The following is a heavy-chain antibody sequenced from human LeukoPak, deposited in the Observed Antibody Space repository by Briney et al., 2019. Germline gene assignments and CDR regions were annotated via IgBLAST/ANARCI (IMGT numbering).Heavy chain of an antibody. V-gene: IGHV3-23*01. CDR3: AKFFLPYLAGGTGSR. Sequence: GGALRLSCAASGFTFSTYAMSGVGQAPGRRGEGVASISDGGDRTHYADSVEGGFTISRHNSKNTLYLQMNSLRAEDTALYYCAKFFLPYLAGGTGSRWGQGTLVTVSS. D-gene: IGHD3-10*01. J-gene: IGHJ4*02. CDR2: ISDGGDRT. CDR1: GFTFSTYA.